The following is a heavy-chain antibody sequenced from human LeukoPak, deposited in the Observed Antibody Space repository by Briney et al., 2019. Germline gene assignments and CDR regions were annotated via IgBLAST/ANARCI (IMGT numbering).Heavy chain of an antibody. D-gene: IGHD1-26*01. V-gene: IGHV3-21*01. CDR2: ISSSSSYI. CDR1: GFTFSSYS. Sequence: GGSLRLSCAASGFTFSSYSMNWVRQAPGKGLEWVSSISSSSSYIYYADSVKGRFTISRDNAKNSLYLQMNSLRAEDTAVYYCAREGRGSVGAYYFDYWGQGTLVTASS. J-gene: IGHJ4*02. CDR3: AREGRGSVGAYYFDY.